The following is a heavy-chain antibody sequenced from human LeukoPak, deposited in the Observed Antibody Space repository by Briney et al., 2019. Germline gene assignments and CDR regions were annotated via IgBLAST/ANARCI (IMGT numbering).Heavy chain of an antibody. Sequence: GGSLRLSCAASGFTVSSNYMSWVRQAPGKGLEWVSVIYSGGSTYYADSVKGRFTISRDNSKNTLYLQMNSLRAEDTAVYYCARDEGSGYQTYFDYWGQGTLVTVSS. CDR1: GFTVSSNY. V-gene: IGHV3-66*01. J-gene: IGHJ4*02. CDR2: IYSGGST. CDR3: ARDEGSGYQTYFDY. D-gene: IGHD6-19*01.